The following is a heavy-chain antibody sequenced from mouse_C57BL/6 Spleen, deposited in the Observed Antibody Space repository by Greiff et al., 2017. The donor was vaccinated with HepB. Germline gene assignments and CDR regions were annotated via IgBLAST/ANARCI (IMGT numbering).Heavy chain of an antibody. CDR2: IDPETGGT. Sequence: QVQLKESGAELVRPGASVTLSCKASGYTFTDYEMHWVKQTPVHGLEWIGAIDPETGGTAYNQKFKGKAILTADKSSSTAYMELRSLTSEDSAVYYCTRKWDGTYFDYWGQGTTLTVSS. V-gene: IGHV1-15*01. D-gene: IGHD1-3*01. CDR1: GYTFTDYE. J-gene: IGHJ2*01. CDR3: TRKWDGTYFDY.